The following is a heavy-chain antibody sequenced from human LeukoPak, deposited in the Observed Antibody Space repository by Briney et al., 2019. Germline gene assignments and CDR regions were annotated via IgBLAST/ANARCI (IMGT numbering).Heavy chain of an antibody. J-gene: IGHJ4*02. CDR1: GGSISSYY. CDR2: IYDSGST. Sequence: SETLSLTCTVSGGSISSYYWSWIRQPPGKGLEWIGYIYDSGSTNYNPSLKSRVTISVDTSKNQFSLKLSSVTAADTAVCYCASSSGIRHLGYWGQGTLVTVSS. D-gene: IGHD3-10*01. CDR3: ASSSGIRHLGY. V-gene: IGHV4-59*01.